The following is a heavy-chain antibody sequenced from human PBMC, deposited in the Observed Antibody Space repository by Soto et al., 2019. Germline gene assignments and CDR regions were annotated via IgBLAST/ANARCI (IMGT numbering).Heavy chain of an antibody. CDR1: GGSISSSSYY. Sequence: TLSLTCTVSGGSISSSSYYWGWIRQPPGKGLEWIGSIYYSGSTYYNPSLKSRVTISVDTSKNQFSLKLSSVTAADTAVYYCARNDDFWSGYYHYYYYGMDVWGQGTTVTVSS. CDR2: IYYSGST. J-gene: IGHJ6*02. V-gene: IGHV4-39*01. CDR3: ARNDDFWSGYYHYYYYGMDV. D-gene: IGHD3-3*01.